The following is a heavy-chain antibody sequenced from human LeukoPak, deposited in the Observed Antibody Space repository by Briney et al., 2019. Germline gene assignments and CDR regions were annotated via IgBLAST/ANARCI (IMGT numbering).Heavy chain of an antibody. J-gene: IGHJ4*02. V-gene: IGHV4-39*07. Sequence: PSETLSLTCTLSRGSLTRSFSYWGWIRQSPEKGLEWVAAIFYSGSTHYNPSLQSRVTISMLKSRNQFSLKLASVTAADTASYYCASGRLDYGDYGSLRFFDYWGQGTLVTVSS. CDR3: ASGRLDYGDYGSLRFFDY. CDR2: IFYSGST. D-gene: IGHD4-17*01. CDR1: RGSLTRSFSY.